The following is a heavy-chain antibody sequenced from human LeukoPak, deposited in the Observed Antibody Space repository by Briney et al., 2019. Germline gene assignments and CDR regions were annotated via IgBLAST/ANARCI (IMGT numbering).Heavy chain of an antibody. CDR3: ARVSRGHDY. CDR1: GYTFTDEN. J-gene: IGHJ4*02. V-gene: IGHV1-18*01. CDR2: ISAYNGNT. Sequence: ASVTVSCTASGYTFTDENIIWVRQAPGQGLEWMGWISAYNGNTNYAQKLQGRVTMTTDTSTSTAYMELRSLRSDDTAVYYCARVSRGHDYWGQGTLVTVSS. D-gene: IGHD3-10*01.